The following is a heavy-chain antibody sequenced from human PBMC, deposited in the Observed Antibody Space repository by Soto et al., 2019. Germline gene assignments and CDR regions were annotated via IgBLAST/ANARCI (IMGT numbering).Heavy chain of an antibody. CDR3: AKVGLDDILTGYVWYYYYYMDG. J-gene: IGHJ6*03. CDR1: GFTFSSYA. Sequence: GGSLRLSCAASGFTFSSYAMSWVRQAPGKGLEWVSAISGSGGSTYYADSVKGRFTISRDNSKNTLYLQMNSLRAEDTAVYYCAKVGLDDILTGYVWYYYYYMDGWGTGTTVTLSS. V-gene: IGHV3-23*01. D-gene: IGHD3-9*01. CDR2: ISGSGGST.